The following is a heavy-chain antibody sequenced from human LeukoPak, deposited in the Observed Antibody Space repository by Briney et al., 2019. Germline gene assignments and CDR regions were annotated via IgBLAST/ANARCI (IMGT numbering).Heavy chain of an antibody. CDR2: INPSGGST. J-gene: IGHJ4*02. CDR3: ARAKSGGVPAALYPAGY. D-gene: IGHD2-2*01. V-gene: IGHV1-46*01. CDR1: GYTFTSYY. Sequence: ASVKVSCKASGYTFTSYYMHWVRQAPGQGLEWMGIINPSGGSTSYARKFQGRVTMTRDTSTSTVYMELSSLRSEDTAVYYCARAKSGGVPAALYPAGYWGQGTLVTVSS.